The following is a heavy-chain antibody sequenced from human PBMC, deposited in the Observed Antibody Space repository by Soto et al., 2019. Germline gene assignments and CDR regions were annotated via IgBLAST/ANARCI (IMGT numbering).Heavy chain of an antibody. CDR2: ISTSGGYK. CDR1: GFNFNTYS. CDR3: AGVRSALPGARDAMDV. Sequence: EVRLVESGGGLVKPGGSLRVSCAASGFNFNTYSMNWVRQAPGKGLEWVSFISTSGGYKYYADSVRGRFTISRDNAKKSVYLEMNSLTADDTAVYYCAGVRSALPGARDAMDVWGQGTTVTVSS. V-gene: IGHV3-21*01. D-gene: IGHD1-26*01. J-gene: IGHJ6*02.